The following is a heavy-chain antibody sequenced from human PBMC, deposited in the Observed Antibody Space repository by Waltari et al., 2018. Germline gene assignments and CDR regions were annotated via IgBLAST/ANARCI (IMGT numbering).Heavy chain of an antibody. Sequence: EVKLLESGGGLVQPWASLRISCDASGFSFSSYARRWVRQAPGKGLEWVSAITSRGESVFYAESVKGRFTISRDNSKNTLYLQMNSLRAEDTAVYYCAKDAFGNTYLDLWGQGTLVTVSS. CDR2: ITSRGESV. J-gene: IGHJ4*02. CDR3: AKDAFGNTYLDL. V-gene: IGHV3-23*01. CDR1: GFSFSSYA. D-gene: IGHD3-10*01.